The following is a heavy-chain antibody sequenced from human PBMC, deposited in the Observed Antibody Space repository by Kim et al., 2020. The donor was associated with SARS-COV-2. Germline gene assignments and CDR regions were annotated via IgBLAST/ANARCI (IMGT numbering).Heavy chain of an antibody. CDR3: AREVKQLVLNDYYYGMDV. Sequence: ASVKVSCQASGYTFTSYAMNWVRQAPGQGLEWMGWINTNTGNPTYAQGFTGRFVFSLDSSVSTSYLQISSLKAEDTAVYYCAREVKQLVLNDYYYGMDVWGQGITVTVSS. CDR2: INTNTGNP. V-gene: IGHV7-4-1*02. J-gene: IGHJ6*02. D-gene: IGHD6-6*01. CDR1: GYTFTSYA.